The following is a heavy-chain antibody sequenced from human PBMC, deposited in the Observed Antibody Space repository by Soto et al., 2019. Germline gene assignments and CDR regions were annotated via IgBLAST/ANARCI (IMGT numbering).Heavy chain of an antibody. V-gene: IGHV3-30-3*01. Sequence: LVESGGGVVQPGESLRLSCAAAGFPFNTYVMHWVRQAPGKGLDWVSLISTDGTEKYYADSVKGRFTISRDNSDDTLYLQMDSLRPEDTAIYYCARDLLEDDGIQKVPKYYFDSWGQGTMVTVSS. J-gene: IGHJ4*02. D-gene: IGHD4-17*01. CDR3: ARDLLEDDGIQKVPKYYFDS. CDR1: GFPFNTYV. CDR2: ISTDGTEK.